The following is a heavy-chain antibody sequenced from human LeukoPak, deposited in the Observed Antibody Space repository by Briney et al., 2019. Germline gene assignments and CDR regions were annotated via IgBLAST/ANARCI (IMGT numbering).Heavy chain of an antibody. CDR1: GFTFSSYS. CDR2: INSGSGTI. D-gene: IGHD3-10*01. CDR3: ARETVRGVNYEY. Sequence: GGSLTLSCAASGFTFSSYSLNWIRQAPGKGLEWVSYINSGSGTIYYADSVTGRFTISRDSAKDSLFLQMNSLRAEDTAVYYGARETVRGVNYEYWGHGTLVTVSS. J-gene: IGHJ4*01. V-gene: IGHV3-48*01.